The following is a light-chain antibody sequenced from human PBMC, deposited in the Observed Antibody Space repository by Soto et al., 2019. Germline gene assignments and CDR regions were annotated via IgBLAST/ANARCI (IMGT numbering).Light chain of an antibody. CDR2: ASS. V-gene: IGKV1-5*01. J-gene: IGKJ4*01. Sequence: DIQMTQSPSSVSASVGDRVTITCRASQTISGYLNWYQQKPGKAPKVLIYASSNLHSGVQSRFSGSGSGTEFTLTIRSLQADDFAIYYCKQYNGYRLAFGGGTKVDNK. CDR1: QTISGY. CDR3: KQYNGYRLA.